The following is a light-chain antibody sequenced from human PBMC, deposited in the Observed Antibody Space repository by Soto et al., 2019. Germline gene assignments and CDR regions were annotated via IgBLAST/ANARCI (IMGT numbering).Light chain of an antibody. CDR2: GAS. V-gene: IGKV3-20*01. CDR3: PQYGSSPVS. J-gene: IGKJ2*03. Sequence: EIVLTQSPGTLSLSPGERATLSCRASQSVSSSNLAWYQHKPGQPPRLVMYGASSRATGIPDRFSGSGSGTDFHLTISRLEPEDFAIYYCPQYGSSPVSFGQGTKLEIK. CDR1: QSVSSSN.